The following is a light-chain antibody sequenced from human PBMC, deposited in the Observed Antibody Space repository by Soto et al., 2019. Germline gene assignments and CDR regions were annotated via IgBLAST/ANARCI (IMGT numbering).Light chain of an antibody. CDR1: SSNIGGNH. CDR2: RSD. V-gene: IGLV1-47*01. Sequence: QAVVTQPPSTSGTPGQRVTISCSGSSSNIGGNHVYWYQQFPGMAPKLLMYRSDQRPTGVPDRFSGSKSGTSASLAISGLRSDDEADYYCSARDDSLSGVVFGGGTQLTVL. J-gene: IGLJ2*01. CDR3: SARDDSLSGVV.